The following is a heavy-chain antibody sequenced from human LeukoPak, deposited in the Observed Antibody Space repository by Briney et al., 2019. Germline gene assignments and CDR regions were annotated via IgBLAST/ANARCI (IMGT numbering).Heavy chain of an antibody. V-gene: IGHV3-53*01. J-gene: IGHJ4*02. Sequence: GGSLRLSCAASGFSFSTFAMTWVRQAPGKGLEWVSVVYSGGSTYYADSVKGRFTISRDISKNTLYLQMNSLRAEDTAVYYCARGTDYGFDYWGQGTLVTVSS. CDR3: ARGTDYGFDY. D-gene: IGHD4/OR15-4a*01. CDR1: GFSFSTFA. CDR2: VYSGGST.